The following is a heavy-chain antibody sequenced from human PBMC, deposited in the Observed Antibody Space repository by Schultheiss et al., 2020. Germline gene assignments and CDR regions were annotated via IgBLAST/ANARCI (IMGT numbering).Heavy chain of an antibody. CDR1: GFTFSSYS. V-gene: IGHV3-21*01. Sequence: WGSMRLTCAASGFTFSSYSKNWVRQAPRKGLEWDSSISSISSYIYYADSVKGRFAISRENAKNSLYLQMNSLRAEDTALYYCARAPAPEYCSSTSFYTLMTYFYYGMDDGGIVTMVTVSS. CDR2: ISSISSYI. CDR3: ARAPAPEYCSSTSFYTLMTYFYYGMDD. D-gene: IGHD2-2*02. J-gene: IGHJ6*04.